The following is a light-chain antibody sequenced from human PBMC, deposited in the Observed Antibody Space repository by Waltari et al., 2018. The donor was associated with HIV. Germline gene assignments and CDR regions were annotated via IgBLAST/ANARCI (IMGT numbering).Light chain of an antibody. J-gene: IGLJ1*01. CDR3: CSYAGSSTSLV. CDR1: SSDVGGYNF. CDR2: DVS. V-gene: IGLV2-23*02. Sequence: QSALTQPASVSGSPGQSITISCTGTSSDVGGYNFVSWYQPHPGKAPKLMIDDVSKRPSGVSNRFSGSKSGNTASLTISGLQAEDEADYYCCSYAGSSTSLVFGTGTKVTVL.